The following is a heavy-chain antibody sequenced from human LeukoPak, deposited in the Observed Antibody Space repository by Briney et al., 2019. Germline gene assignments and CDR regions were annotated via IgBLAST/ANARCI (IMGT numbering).Heavy chain of an antibody. J-gene: IGHJ5*02. CDR2: ISSSSSLI. Sequence: GGSLRLFCAASGFTFSNYGMNWVRQAPGKGLEWISYISSSSSLIYYADSVKGRFTISRDNAKNSLYLQMNSLRDEDTAVYYCARVGLGYRYANWFVPWGQGTLVTVSS. CDR3: ARVGLGYRYANWFVP. D-gene: IGHD5-18*01. CDR1: GFTFSNYG. V-gene: IGHV3-48*02.